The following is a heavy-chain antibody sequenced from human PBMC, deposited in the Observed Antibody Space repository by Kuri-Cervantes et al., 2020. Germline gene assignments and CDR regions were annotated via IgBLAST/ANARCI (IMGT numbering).Heavy chain of an antibody. CDR2: ISSSGTTI. V-gene: IGHV3-11*01. D-gene: IGHD5-24*01. Sequence: GESLKISCAASGFTFSDYYMNWIRQVPGKGLEWVSYISSSGTTIYYADSVKGRFTISRDNAKNSLYLQMNSLRAEDTAVYYCARSGVRWLQFGAFDVWGQGTMVTVSS. CDR1: GFTFSDYY. CDR3: ARSGVRWLQFGAFDV. J-gene: IGHJ3*01.